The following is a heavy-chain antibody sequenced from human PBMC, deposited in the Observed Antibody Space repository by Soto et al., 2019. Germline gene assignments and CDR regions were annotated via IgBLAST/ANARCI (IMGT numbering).Heavy chain of an antibody. V-gene: IGHV1-69*13. Sequence: SVKVSCKAFGGTFSSYAISWVRQAPGQGLEWMGGIIPIFGTANYAQKFQGRVTITADESTSTAYMELSSLRSEDTAVYYCARDLVTGTTPEYYFDYWGQGTLVTVSS. CDR3: ARDLVTGTTPEYYFDY. CDR1: GGTFSSYA. CDR2: IIPIFGTA. J-gene: IGHJ4*02. D-gene: IGHD1-7*01.